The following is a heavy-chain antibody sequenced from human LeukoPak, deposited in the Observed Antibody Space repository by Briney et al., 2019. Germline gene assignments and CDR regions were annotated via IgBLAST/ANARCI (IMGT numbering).Heavy chain of an antibody. CDR1: GFTFGDYA. V-gene: IGHV3-49*03. D-gene: IGHD1-26*01. Sequence: GGSLRLSCTASGFTFGDYAMSWFRQAPGKGLEWVGFIRSKAYGGTTEYAASVKGRFTISRDDSKSIAYLQMNSLKTEDTAVYYCTREASTWELPPGVSGYWGQGTLVTVSS. CDR3: TREASTWELPPGVSGY. CDR2: IRSKAYGGTT. J-gene: IGHJ4*02.